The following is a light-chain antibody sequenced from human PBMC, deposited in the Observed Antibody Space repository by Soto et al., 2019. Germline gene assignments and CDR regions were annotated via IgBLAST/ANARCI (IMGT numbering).Light chain of an antibody. V-gene: IGLV2-8*01. CDR2: EVN. CDR3: SSFAVSNSFV. J-gene: IGLJ1*01. Sequence: QSALTQPPSASGSPGQSVTISCTGTSNDVSGYNYVSWYQQHPGKAPKLMIYEVNKRPSGVPDRFSGSKSGNTASLTVSGLQGEDEADYYCSSFAVSNSFVFGTGTKVTVL. CDR1: SNDVSGYNY.